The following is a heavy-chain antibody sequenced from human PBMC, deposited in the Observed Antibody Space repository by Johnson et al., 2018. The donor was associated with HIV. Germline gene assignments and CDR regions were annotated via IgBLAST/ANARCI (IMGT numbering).Heavy chain of an antibody. CDR2: IYNGGST. Sequence: VQLVESGGGLIQPGGFLRLSCAASGFTVSSNYMNWVRQAPGKGLEWVSVIYNGGSTYYADSVKGRFTISRDNSKNTLYLQMNSLRAEDTAVYYCARLPVLVVVAGRPHGFDIWGQGTMVTVSS. D-gene: IGHD2-15*01. V-gene: IGHV3-53*01. J-gene: IGHJ3*02. CDR1: GFTVSSNY. CDR3: ARLPVLVVVAGRPHGFDI.